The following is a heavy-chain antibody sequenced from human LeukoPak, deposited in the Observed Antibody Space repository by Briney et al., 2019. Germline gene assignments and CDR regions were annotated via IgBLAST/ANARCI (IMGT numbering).Heavy chain of an antibody. D-gene: IGHD3-22*01. CDR1: GFRFNTYW. J-gene: IGHJ4*02. CDR2: IKQDGNEK. V-gene: IGHV3-7*01. CDR3: ARDFPAYYYDSSGYKKDFDY. Sequence: GGSLRLSCAASGFRFNTYWMSWVRQAPGKGLEWVANIKQDGNEKYYADSVKGRFTISRDNAKNSLYLQMNSLRAEDTAVYYCARDFPAYYYDSSGYKKDFDYWGQGTLVTVSS.